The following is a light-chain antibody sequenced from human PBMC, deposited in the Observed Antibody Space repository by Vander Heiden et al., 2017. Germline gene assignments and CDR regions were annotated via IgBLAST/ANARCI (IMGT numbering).Light chain of an antibody. CDR1: QSVSNNY. V-gene: IGKV3-20*01. CDR2: DSS. CDR3: QQYAKSIGS. Sequence: IVLTQSPGTLSLSPAERATLSCRASQSVSNNYLAWYQQKPGQAPRLLIYDSSTRATDIPDRFSGSGSETDFTLTISTLEPEDFGVYYCQQYAKSIGSFGQGTKLEI. J-gene: IGKJ2*03.